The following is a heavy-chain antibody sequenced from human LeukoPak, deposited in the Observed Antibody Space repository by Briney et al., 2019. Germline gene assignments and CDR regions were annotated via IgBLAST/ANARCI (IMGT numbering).Heavy chain of an antibody. CDR2: IYHSGST. CDR1: GYSISSGYY. V-gene: IGHV4-38-2*01. D-gene: IGHD2-21*02. Sequence: SETLSLTCAVSGYSISSGYYWGWIRQPPGKGLEWIGSIYHSGSTYYNPSLKSRVTISVDTSKNQFSLKLSSVTAADTAVYYCARRGPYCGGDCYTYWYFDLWGRGTLVTVSS. J-gene: IGHJ2*01. CDR3: ARRGPYCGGDCYTYWYFDL.